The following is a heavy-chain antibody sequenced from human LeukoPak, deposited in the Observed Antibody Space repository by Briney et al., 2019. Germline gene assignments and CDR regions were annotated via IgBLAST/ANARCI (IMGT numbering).Heavy chain of an antibody. J-gene: IGHJ2*01. CDR1: GGTFSSYT. D-gene: IGHD2-15*01. Sequence: ASVKVSCKASGGTFSSYTISWVRQAPGQGLEWMGRIIPILGIANYAQKFQGRVTITTDESTSTAYMELSSLRSEDTAVYYCARTVVVAATLTGSFDPWGRGTLVTVSS. CDR2: IIPILGIA. CDR3: ARTVVVAATLTGSFDP. V-gene: IGHV1-69*02.